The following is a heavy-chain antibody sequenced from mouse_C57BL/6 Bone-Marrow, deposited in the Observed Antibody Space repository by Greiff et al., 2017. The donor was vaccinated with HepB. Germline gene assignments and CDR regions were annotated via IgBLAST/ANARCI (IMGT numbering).Heavy chain of an antibody. J-gene: IGHJ3*01. CDR2: ISSGGSYT. D-gene: IGHD2-1*01. V-gene: IGHV5-6*01. Sequence: EVKVVESGGDLVKPGGSLKLSCAASGFTFSSYGMSWVRQTPDKRLEWVATISSGGSYTYYPDSVKGRFTISRDNAKNTLYLQMSSLKSEDTAMYYGARHPSYGNYAAWFAYWGQGTLVTVSA. CDR3: ARHPSYGNYAAWFAY. CDR1: GFTFSSYG.